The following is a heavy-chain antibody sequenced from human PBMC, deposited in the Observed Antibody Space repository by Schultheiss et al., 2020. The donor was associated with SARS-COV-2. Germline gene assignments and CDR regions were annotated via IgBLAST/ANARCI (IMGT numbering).Heavy chain of an antibody. Sequence: SETLSLTCAVYGGSFSGYYWSWIRQPPGKGLEWIGEINHSGSTNYNPSLKSRVTISVDTSKNQFSLKLSSVTAADTAVYYCARHDHPYFDYWGQGTLVTVSS. CDR2: INHSGST. CDR3: ARHDHPYFDY. D-gene: IGHD1-14*01. CDR1: GGSFSGYY. J-gene: IGHJ4*02. V-gene: IGHV4-34*01.